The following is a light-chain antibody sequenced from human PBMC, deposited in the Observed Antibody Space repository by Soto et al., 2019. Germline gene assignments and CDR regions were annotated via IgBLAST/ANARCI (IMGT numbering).Light chain of an antibody. CDR1: QSISSW. V-gene: IGKV1-5*01. CDR2: DAS. J-gene: IGKJ4*01. CDR3: QQYNSYSLT. Sequence: DIQMTQSPSTLSASVGDRVTITCRASQSISSWLAWYQQKPGKAPKLLIYDASSLESGVTSRFSGSGSGTEFTLTLSSLQPDDFATYYCQQYNSYSLTVGGGTKVEIK.